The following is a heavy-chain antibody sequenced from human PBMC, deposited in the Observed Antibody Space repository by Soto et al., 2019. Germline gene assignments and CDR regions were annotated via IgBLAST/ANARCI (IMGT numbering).Heavy chain of an antibody. CDR2: LTASGLNT. V-gene: IGHV3-23*01. D-gene: IGHD2-8*01. Sequence: EVQLLESGGGLVQPGGSLRLSCSASGFNFGSYGMSWVRQAPGKGLEWGSGLTASGLNTYYTDAVKGRFTISRDNSRNTVYLQMSGLRVEDTAVFHCAKGLGNAKEVWGQGTTVTVSS. J-gene: IGHJ6*02. CDR3: AKGLGNAKEV. CDR1: GFNFGSYG.